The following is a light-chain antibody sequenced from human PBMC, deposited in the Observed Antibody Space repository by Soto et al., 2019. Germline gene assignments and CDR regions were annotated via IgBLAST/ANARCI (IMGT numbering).Light chain of an antibody. CDR1: QTIGSY. V-gene: IGKV1-39*01. CDR2: GTY. J-gene: IGKJ1*01. CDR3: QQSFDNPTWT. Sequence: DIQMTQSPSSLSASVGDRVTITCRASQTIGSYVNWYQQKPGKAPKLLIYGTYSLQSGVPSRFSGTGSGTDFTLTICSLQPEDLATYYCQQSFDNPTWTFGQGTKVEIK.